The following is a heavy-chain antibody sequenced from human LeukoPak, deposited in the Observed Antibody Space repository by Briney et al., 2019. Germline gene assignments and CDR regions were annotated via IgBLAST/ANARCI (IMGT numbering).Heavy chain of an antibody. D-gene: IGHD3-9*01. V-gene: IGHV4-59*01. CDR3: ARVKGYFDSDAFDI. CDR2: IYYSGST. J-gene: IGHJ3*02. Sequence: PSETLSLTCTVSGGSISSYYWSWIRQPPGKGLEWIGYIYYSGSTNYNPSLKSRVTISVDTSKNQFSLKLSSVTAADTAVYYCARVKGYFDSDAFDIWGQGTMVTVSS. CDR1: GGSISSYY.